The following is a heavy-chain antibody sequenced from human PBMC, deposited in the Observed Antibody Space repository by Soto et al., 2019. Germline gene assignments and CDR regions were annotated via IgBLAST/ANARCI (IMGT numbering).Heavy chain of an antibody. D-gene: IGHD2-21*01. Sequence: SETLSLTCTVSGGSVRGSLYYWGWIRQPPGKGLEWIGNIFYRGNTYHNPSLKSRVTISVDTSKNQFSLRLSSVTAADTAVYYCARRVMGNIWYFDYWGQGTLVTVSS. J-gene: IGHJ4*02. CDR2: IFYRGNT. CDR3: ARRVMGNIWYFDY. V-gene: IGHV4-39*01. CDR1: GGSVRGSLYY.